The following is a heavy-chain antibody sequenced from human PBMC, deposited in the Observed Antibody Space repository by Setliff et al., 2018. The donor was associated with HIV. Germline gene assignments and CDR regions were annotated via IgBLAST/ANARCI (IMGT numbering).Heavy chain of an antibody. Sequence: GGSLRLSCAASGFTLSDHYMDWVRQAPGKGLEWVGRIRNKANSFTIEYAASVKGRFTISKDESKNLLFLQMNSLKTGDTAVYYCARNQGSSFGQGFDYWGQGTLVTVSS. V-gene: IGHV3-72*01. CDR1: GFTLSDHY. J-gene: IGHJ4*02. CDR2: IRNKANSFTI. D-gene: IGHD6-13*01. CDR3: ARNQGSSFGQGFDY.